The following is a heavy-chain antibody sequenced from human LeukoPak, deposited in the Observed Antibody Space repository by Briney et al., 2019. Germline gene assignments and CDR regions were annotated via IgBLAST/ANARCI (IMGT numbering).Heavy chain of an antibody. D-gene: IGHD2/OR15-2a*01. CDR1: GFTFSSYT. J-gene: IGHJ4*02. V-gene: IGHV3-30-3*01. CDR2: IFYDAINK. CDR3: ARDDGDDISIVNDYYLDS. Sequence: PGRSLRLSCAASGFTFSSYTMHWVRQAPGKGLEWVAVIFYDAINKYYADSVKGRFTISRDNSKNTLYLQMNSLRTEDTAVYYCARDDGDDISIVNDYYLDSWGQGTLVIVSS.